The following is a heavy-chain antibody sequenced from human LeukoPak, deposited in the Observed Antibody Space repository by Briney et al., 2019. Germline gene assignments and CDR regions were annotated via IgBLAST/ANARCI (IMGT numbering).Heavy chain of an antibody. V-gene: IGHV6-1*01. D-gene: IGHD3-10*01. J-gene: IGHJ3*02. CDR3: SRVHKAFDGARDAFDI. Sequence: SQTLSLTCAISGDSVSSKSAAWNWIRQSPSRGLEWLRRTYYRSTWYNDYAVSVKSRITIIPDTSKNQFSLQLNSVTPEDTAVYYCSRVHKAFDGARDAFDIWGQGTMVTVSS. CDR2: TYYRSTWYN. CDR1: GDSVSSKSAA.